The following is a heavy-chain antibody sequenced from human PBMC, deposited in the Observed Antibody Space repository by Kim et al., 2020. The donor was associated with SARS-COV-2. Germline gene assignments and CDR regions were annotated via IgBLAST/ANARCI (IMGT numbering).Heavy chain of an antibody. J-gene: IGHJ3*02. CDR2: ISGSGGST. V-gene: IGHV3-23*01. CDR1: GFTFSSYA. CDR3: AKKGSAYYDSSGYWFSAFDI. D-gene: IGHD3-22*01. Sequence: GGSLRLSCAASGFTFSSYAMSWVRQAPGKGLEWVSAISGSGGSTYYADSVKGRFTISRDNSKNTLYLQMNSLRAEDTAVYYCAKKGSAYYDSSGYWFSAFDIWGQGTMVTVSS.